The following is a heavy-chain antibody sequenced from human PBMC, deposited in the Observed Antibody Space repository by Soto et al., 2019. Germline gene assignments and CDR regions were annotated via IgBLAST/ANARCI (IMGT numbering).Heavy chain of an antibody. V-gene: IGHV4-59*01. CDR2: IYYSGST. CDR3: ARQDYYDSSGYSEYYFDY. D-gene: IGHD3-22*01. CDR1: GGSISSYY. Sequence: SSETLSLTCTVSGGSISSYYWSWIRQPPGKGLEWIGYIYYSGSTNYNPSLKSRVTISVDTSKNQFSLKLSSVTAADTAVYYCARQDYYDSSGYSEYYFDYWGQGTLVTVSS. J-gene: IGHJ4*02.